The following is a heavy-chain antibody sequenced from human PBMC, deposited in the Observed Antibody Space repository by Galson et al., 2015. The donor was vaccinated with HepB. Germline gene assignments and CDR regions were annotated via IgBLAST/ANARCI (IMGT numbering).Heavy chain of an antibody. D-gene: IGHD6-6*01. CDR3: ARAYSSSSSGFFYFDY. CDR2: IIPIFGTA. CDR1: GGTFSSHA. J-gene: IGHJ4*02. Sequence: SVKVSCKASGGTFSSHAISWVRQAPGQGLEWMGGIIPIFGTANYAQKFQGRVTITADESTSTAYMELSSLRSEDTAVYYCARAYSSSSSGFFYFDYWGQGTLVTVSS. V-gene: IGHV1-69*13.